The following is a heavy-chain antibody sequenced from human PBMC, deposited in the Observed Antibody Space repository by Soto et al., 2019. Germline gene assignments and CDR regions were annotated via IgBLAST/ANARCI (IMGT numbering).Heavy chain of an antibody. D-gene: IGHD2-21*02. CDR2: IPGDNGNT. V-gene: IGHV3-23*01. Sequence: PGGSLRLSCAASGFTFSFCAMSWVRQAPGKGLEWVSVIPGDNGNTYYADSVKGRFTISRDNSKNTLYLQMNSLRAEDTAVYYCARELAYCGGDCYSPYYNYGMDVWGQGTTVTVSS. CDR3: ARELAYCGGDCYSPYYNYGMDV. J-gene: IGHJ6*02. CDR1: GFTFSFCA.